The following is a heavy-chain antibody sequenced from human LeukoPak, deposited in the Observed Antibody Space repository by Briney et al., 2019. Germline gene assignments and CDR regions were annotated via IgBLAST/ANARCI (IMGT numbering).Heavy chain of an antibody. D-gene: IGHD3-16*02. J-gene: IGHJ5*02. CDR3: ARQGGGVIQNWFDP. CDR2: INHSGST. V-gene: IGHV4-34*01. CDR1: GGSFSGYY. Sequence: SETLSLTCAVYGGSFSGYYWSWIRQPPGKGLEWIGEINHSGSTNYNPSLKSRVTISVDTSKNQFSLKLSSVTAADTAVYYCARQGGGVIQNWFDPWGQGTLVTVSS.